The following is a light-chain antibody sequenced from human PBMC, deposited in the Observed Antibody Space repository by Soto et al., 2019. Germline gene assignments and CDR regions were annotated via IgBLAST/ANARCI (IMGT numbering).Light chain of an antibody. J-gene: IGKJ5*01. CDR2: DAS. V-gene: IGKV1-8*01. CDR3: QQLNSYPIT. Sequence: AILMTQSPSSFSSCTGDRVSITCRATQDIGTYLAWYQQIPGKAPKLLIYDASTLQTGVPSRFSGSGSGTDFTLTISSLQPEDFATYFCQQLNSYPITFGQGTRLEI. CDR1: QDIGTY.